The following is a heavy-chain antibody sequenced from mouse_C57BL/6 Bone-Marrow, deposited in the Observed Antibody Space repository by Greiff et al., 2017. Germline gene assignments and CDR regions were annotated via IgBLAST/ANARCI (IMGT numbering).Heavy chain of an antibody. J-gene: IGHJ3*01. CDR3: ARRADDGYFAY. D-gene: IGHD2-3*01. V-gene: IGHV5-15*01. CDR2: ISNLAYSI. CDR1: GFTFSDYG. Sequence: EVKLMESGGGLVQPGGSLKLSCAASGFTFSDYGMAWVRQAPRKGPEWVAFISNLAYSIYYADTVTGRFTISRENAKNTLYLEMSSLRSEDTAMYYCARRADDGYFAYWGQGTLVTVSA.